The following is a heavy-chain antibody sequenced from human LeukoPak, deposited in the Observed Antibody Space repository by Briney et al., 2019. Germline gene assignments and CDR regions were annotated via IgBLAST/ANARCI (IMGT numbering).Heavy chain of an antibody. CDR2: IYYSGST. V-gene: IGHV4-59*01. Sequence: SETLSLTCTVSGGSISSYYWGWIRQPPGKGLEWIGYIYYSGSTNYNPSLKSRVTISVDTSKNQFSLKLSSVTAADTAVYYCARDPMSTAMATSWGQGTLVTVSS. D-gene: IGHD5-18*01. CDR1: GGSISSYY. CDR3: ARDPMSTAMATS. J-gene: IGHJ5*02.